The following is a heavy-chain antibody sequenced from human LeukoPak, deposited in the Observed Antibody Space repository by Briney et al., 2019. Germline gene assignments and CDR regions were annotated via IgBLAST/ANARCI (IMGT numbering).Heavy chain of an antibody. Sequence: GGSLRLSCAVSGFTFSNYGMHWVRQAPGKGLEWVAVISYDGRNIHYPDSVKGRFTISRDISTDTLWLQMDSLRTEDTAVYYCAKGPLRGTAAAIDYWGQGTLVTVSS. CDR1: GFTFSNYG. CDR3: AKGPLRGTAAAIDY. V-gene: IGHV3-30*18. CDR2: ISYDGRNI. J-gene: IGHJ4*02. D-gene: IGHD2-2*01.